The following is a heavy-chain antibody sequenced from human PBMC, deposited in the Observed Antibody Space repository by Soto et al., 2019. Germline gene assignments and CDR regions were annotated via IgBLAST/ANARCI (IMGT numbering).Heavy chain of an antibody. V-gene: IGHV3-48*01. Sequence: GGSLRLSCKVSGFTLSTSAMNWVRQAPGKGLEWVSYINSDGDVRHYADSVKGRFTVPRDNAKKLVYLQMNNVGAADTAVYFCSRRDVFDLWGQGATVTVSS. CDR2: INSDGDVR. CDR3: SRRDVFDL. J-gene: IGHJ3*01. D-gene: IGHD2-2*01. CDR1: GFTLSTSA.